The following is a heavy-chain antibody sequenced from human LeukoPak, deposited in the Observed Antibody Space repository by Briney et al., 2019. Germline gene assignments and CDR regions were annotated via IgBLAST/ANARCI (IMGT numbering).Heavy chain of an antibody. CDR1: GGSISSSSYY. J-gene: IGHJ5*02. D-gene: IGHD3-22*01. CDR2: IYYSGSS. CDR3: ALYYYDSSGYSNWFDP. V-gene: IGHV4-39*01. Sequence: SETLSLTCAVSGGSISSSSYYWGWIRQPPGKGLEWIGNIYYSGSSYYIPSLKSRVTISVDTSKNQFSLKLSSVTAADTAVYYCALYYYDSSGYSNWFDPWGQGILVTVSS.